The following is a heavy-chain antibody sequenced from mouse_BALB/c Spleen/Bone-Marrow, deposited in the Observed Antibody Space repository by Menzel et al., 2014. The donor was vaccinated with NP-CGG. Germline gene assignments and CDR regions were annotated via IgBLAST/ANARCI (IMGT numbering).Heavy chain of an antibody. CDR1: GYTFTTYY. V-gene: IGHV1-53*01. Sequence: VQLQQSGAELVKPGTSVRLSWKASGYTFTTYYIYWVKQRAGQGLEWIGEINPSNGGTNFNEKYKSKATLTVDKSSSTSYMQLSSLTSEDSAVYYCTRDGHNYYAMDYWGQGTSVTVSS. J-gene: IGHJ4*01. D-gene: IGHD2-3*01. CDR2: INPSNGGT. CDR3: TRDGHNYYAMDY.